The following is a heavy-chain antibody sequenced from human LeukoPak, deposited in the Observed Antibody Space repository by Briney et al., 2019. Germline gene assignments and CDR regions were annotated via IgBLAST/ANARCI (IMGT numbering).Heavy chain of an antibody. CDR1: GFTFSSYS. J-gene: IGHJ4*02. Sequence: PGGSLRPSCAASGFTFSSYSMNWVRQAPGKGLEWVSYISSSSSTIYYADSVKGRFTISRDNAKNSLYLQMNSLRAEDTAVYYCASGREYYYDSSGYRDDYWGQGTLVTVSS. D-gene: IGHD3-22*01. V-gene: IGHV3-48*01. CDR2: ISSSSSTI. CDR3: ASGREYYYDSSGYRDDY.